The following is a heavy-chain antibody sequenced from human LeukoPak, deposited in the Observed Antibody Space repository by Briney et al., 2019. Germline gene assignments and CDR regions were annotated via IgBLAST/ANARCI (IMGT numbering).Heavy chain of an antibody. Sequence: ASVKVSCKASGYTFTTYAIHWVRQAPGQSLEWMGWINTGNGNTKYSQNFQGRVTITRDTSASTAYMDLTSLRSEDTAVYYCARACTPDIAVAGIFDSWGQGALVTVSS. CDR3: ARACTPDIAVAGIFDS. V-gene: IGHV1-3*04. CDR2: INTGNGNT. CDR1: GYTFTTYA. D-gene: IGHD6-19*01. J-gene: IGHJ4*02.